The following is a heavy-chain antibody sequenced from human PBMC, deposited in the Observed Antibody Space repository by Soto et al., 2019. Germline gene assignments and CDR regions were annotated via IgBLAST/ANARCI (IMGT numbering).Heavy chain of an antibody. D-gene: IGHD5-12*01. CDR3: ARVRYANYGMDV. CDR1: GGSFRGYY. Sequence: SETLSLTCAVYGGSFRGYYWSWIRQPPGKGLEWIGEINHSGSTNYNPSLKSRVTISVYTSKNKFSLKLSSATAADTAVYYCARVRYANYGMDVWGQGTTVTVSS. CDR2: INHSGST. V-gene: IGHV4-34*01. J-gene: IGHJ6*02.